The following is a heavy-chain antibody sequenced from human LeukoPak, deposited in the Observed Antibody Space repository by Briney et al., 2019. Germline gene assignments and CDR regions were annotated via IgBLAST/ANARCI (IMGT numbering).Heavy chain of an antibody. J-gene: IGHJ4*02. Sequence: GVSLKISCKGSGFTFSNYWIGWVRQMPGKGLEWMGVIWPSYSETRYSPSFQGQVTISADKSITTAYLQWSSLKASDTAMYYCAREVGSSSLTFDYWGQGTLVTVPS. CDR3: AREVGSSSLTFDY. CDR1: GFTFSNYW. V-gene: IGHV5-51*01. D-gene: IGHD2-2*01. CDR2: IWPSYSET.